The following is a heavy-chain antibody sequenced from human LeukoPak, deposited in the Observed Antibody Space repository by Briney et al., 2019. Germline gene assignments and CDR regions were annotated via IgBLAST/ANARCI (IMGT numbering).Heavy chain of an antibody. CDR1: GYTFASYD. J-gene: IGHJ5*02. V-gene: IGHV1-8*01. CDR3: ARGQSGSGSYVWFDP. Sequence: GASVKVSCKASGYTFASYDINWVRQATGQGLEWMGWMNPNSGNTGYAQKFQGRVTMTRNTSISTAYMELSSLRSEDTAVYYCARGQSGSGSYVWFDPWGQGALVTVSS. CDR2: MNPNSGNT. D-gene: IGHD3-10*01.